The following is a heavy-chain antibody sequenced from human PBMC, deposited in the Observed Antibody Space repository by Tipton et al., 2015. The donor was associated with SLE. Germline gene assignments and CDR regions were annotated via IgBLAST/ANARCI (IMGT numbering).Heavy chain of an antibody. CDR3: ARERESIAARLVLGPLDY. J-gene: IGHJ4*02. Sequence: LRLSCAVYGGSFSGYYWGWIRQPPGKGLEWIGEINHSGSTNYNPSLKSRVTISVDTSKNQFSLKLSSVTAADTAVYYCARERESIAARLVLGPLDYWGQGTLVTVSS. V-gene: IGHV4-34*01. D-gene: IGHD6-6*01. CDR2: INHSGST. CDR1: GGSFSGYY.